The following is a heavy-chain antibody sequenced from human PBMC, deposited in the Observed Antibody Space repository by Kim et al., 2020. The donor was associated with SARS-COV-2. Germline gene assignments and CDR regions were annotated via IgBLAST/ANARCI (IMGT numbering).Heavy chain of an antibody. Sequence: SVKVSCKASGGTFSSYAISWVRQAPGQGLEWMGGIIPIFGTANYAQKFQGRVTITADESTSTAYMELSSLRSEDTAVYYCARMRGEEDYGDYGGYYYYYMDVWGKGTTVTVSS. CDR2: IIPIFGTA. CDR1: GGTFSSYA. CDR3: ARMRGEEDYGDYGGYYYYYMDV. J-gene: IGHJ6*03. D-gene: IGHD4-17*01. V-gene: IGHV1-69*13.